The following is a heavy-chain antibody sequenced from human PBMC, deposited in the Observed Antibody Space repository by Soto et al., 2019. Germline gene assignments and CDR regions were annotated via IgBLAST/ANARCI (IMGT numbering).Heavy chain of an antibody. D-gene: IGHD3-10*01. J-gene: IGHJ6*02. V-gene: IGHV3-21*01. CDR2: ISSSSSYI. CDR1: GFTFSSYS. Sequence: GGSLRISCAASGFTFSSYSMNWVRQAPGKGLEWVSSISSSSSYIYYADSVKGRFTISRDNAKNSLYLQMNSLRAEDTAVYYCARDKPNGSGIGLGLEVGYYGMDVWGQGTTVTVSS. CDR3: ARDKPNGSGIGLGLEVGYYGMDV.